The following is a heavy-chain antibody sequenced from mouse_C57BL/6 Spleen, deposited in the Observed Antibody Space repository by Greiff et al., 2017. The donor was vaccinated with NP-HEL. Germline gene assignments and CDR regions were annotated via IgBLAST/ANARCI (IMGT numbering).Heavy chain of an antibody. D-gene: IGHD2-9*01. J-gene: IGHJ1*03. CDR3: ARPLLWLRDWYFDD. CDR1: GYTFTSYW. Sequence: QVQLQQPGAELVKPGASVKLSCKASGYTFTSYWMQWVKQRPGQGLEWIGEIDPSDSYTNYTQTFKGTATFTVDTSSSTAYMQLSSLTSEDSAVYYCARPLLWLRDWYFDDWGTGTTVTVSA. CDR2: IDPSDSYT. V-gene: IGHV1-50*01.